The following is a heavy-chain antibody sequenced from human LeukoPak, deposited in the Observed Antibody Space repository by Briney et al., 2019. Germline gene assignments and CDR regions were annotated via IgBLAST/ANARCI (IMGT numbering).Heavy chain of an antibody. CDR2: ISDIGSI. CDR1: GGSISSYY. Sequence: NPSETLSLTCTVSGGSISSYYWSWIRQPPGKGLERIAYISDIGSINYNPSLKSRVTISLDTSKNQFSLKLSSVTAADTAVYYCAGHHPRNTVDFWGQGTLVTVSS. V-gene: IGHV4-59*08. J-gene: IGHJ4*02. D-gene: IGHD2/OR15-2a*01. CDR3: AGHHPRNTVDF.